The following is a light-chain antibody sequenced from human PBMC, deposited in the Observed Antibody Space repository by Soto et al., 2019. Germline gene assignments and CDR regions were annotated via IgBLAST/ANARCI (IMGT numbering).Light chain of an antibody. J-gene: IGLJ1*01. CDR1: SSDVGGYNY. V-gene: IGLV2-11*01. CDR3: CSYAGSYSYV. Sequence: QSALTXPRSVSGSPGQSVTISCTGTSSDVGGYNYVSWYQEQPGKAPKLMIYDVSKRPSGVPDRFSGSKSGNTASLTISGLQAEDEADYYCCSYAGSYSYVFGTGTKVTVL. CDR2: DVS.